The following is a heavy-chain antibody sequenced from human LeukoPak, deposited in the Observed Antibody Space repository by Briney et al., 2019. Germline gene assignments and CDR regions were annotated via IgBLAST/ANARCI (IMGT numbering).Heavy chain of an antibody. CDR3: ARVNPVYCSSTSCYTFDY. V-gene: IGHV4-39*07. CDR1: GGSISGSSYY. CDR2: IYTSGST. J-gene: IGHJ4*02. D-gene: IGHD2-2*01. Sequence: PSETLSLTCTVSGGSISGSSYYWGWIRQPPGKGLEWIGRIYTSGSTNYNPSLKSRVTISVDTSKNQFSLKLSSVTAADTAVYYCARVNPVYCSSTSCYTFDYWGQGTLVTVSS.